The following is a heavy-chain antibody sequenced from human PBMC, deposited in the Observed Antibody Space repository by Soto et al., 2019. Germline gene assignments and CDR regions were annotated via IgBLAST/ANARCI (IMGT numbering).Heavy chain of an antibody. CDR3: AKDPTKTKRIAARGDY. V-gene: IGHV3-23*01. CDR2: ISGSGGST. D-gene: IGHD6-6*01. Sequence: GGSLRLSCAASGFTFSSYAMSWVRQAPGKGLEWVSAISGSGGSTYYADSVKGRFTISRDNSKNTLYLQMNSLGAEDTAVYYCAKDPTKTKRIAARGDYWGQGTLVTV. CDR1: GFTFSSYA. J-gene: IGHJ4*02.